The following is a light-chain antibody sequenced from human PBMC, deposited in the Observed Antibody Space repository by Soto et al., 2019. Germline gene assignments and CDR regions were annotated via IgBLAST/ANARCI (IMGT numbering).Light chain of an antibody. CDR3: AAWDDRLSGAV. CDR2: RNN. J-gene: IGLJ7*01. CDR1: SSNIGSNY. V-gene: IGLV1-47*01. Sequence: QSVLTQPPSASGTTGQRVTISCSGSSSNIGSNYVYWYQQLPGTAPKLLMYRNNELPSGVPERFSGSKSGTSASLAISGLRSEDEAAYYCAAWDDRLSGAVCGGGTQLTVL.